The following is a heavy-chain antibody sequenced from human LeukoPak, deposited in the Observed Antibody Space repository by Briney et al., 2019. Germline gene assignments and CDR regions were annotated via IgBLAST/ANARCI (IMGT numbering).Heavy chain of an antibody. Sequence: SGPTLVQPTQTLTLTCTFSGFSLSTSGVGVGWIRQPPGKALEWLALIYWNDDKRYSPSLKSRLTITKDTSKNQVVLTMTNMDPVDTATYYCAHAIGDFWSGYSRWFDPWGQGTLVTVSS. D-gene: IGHD3-3*01. J-gene: IGHJ5*02. V-gene: IGHV2-5*01. CDR1: GFSLSTSGVG. CDR2: IYWNDDK. CDR3: AHAIGDFWSGYSRWFDP.